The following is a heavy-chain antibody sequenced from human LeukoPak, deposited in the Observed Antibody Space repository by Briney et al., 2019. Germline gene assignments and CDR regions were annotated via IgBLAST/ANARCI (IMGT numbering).Heavy chain of an antibody. J-gene: IGHJ4*02. CDR3: ARLVSEPNWNVYFDY. Sequence: SETLSLTCTVSGGSISSYYWSWIRQPPGKGLEWIGYIYYSGSTNYNPSLQSRVTISVDTSKNQFSLKLSSVTAADTAVYYCARLVSEPNWNVYFDYWGQGTLVTVSS. CDR2: IYYSGST. V-gene: IGHV4-59*01. D-gene: IGHD1-1*01. CDR1: GGSISSYY.